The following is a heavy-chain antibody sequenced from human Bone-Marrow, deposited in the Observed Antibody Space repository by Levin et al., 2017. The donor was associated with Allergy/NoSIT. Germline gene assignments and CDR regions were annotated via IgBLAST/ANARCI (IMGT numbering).Heavy chain of an antibody. J-gene: IGHJ6*02. D-gene: IGHD1/OR15-1a*01. CDR1: GFAVSLKF. Sequence: SCAASGFAVSLKFMSWVRQAPGKGLELVSVLNSGGGTKYAESVKGRFTISRDNSMNTLYLQMNSLGVEDTAVYYCATSTVNNYYYYHGMDVWGQGTTVTVSS. CDR3: ATSTVNNYYYYHGMDV. V-gene: IGHV3-53*01. CDR2: LNSGGGT.